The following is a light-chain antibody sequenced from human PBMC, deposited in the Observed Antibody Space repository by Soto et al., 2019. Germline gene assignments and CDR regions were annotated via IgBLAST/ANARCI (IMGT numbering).Light chain of an antibody. V-gene: IGKV1-39*01. J-gene: IGKJ4*01. CDR1: QSIDRY. Sequence: DIQMTQSPSSLPASVGDTVTITCRASQSIDRYLNWYQQKPGKAPKLLIYGASTLQSGVPSRFSGSGSGTDFTLTISSLLPEDFATYYCQQSYSASFGGGTKVEIK. CDR3: QQSYSAS. CDR2: GAS.